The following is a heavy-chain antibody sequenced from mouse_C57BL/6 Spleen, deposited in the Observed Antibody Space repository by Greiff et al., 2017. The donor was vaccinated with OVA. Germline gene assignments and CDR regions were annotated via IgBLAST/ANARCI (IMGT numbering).Heavy chain of an antibody. V-gene: IGHV14-4*01. Sequence: EVQLQQSGAELVRPGASVKLSCTASGFTFNDDYMHWVKQRPEQGLEWIGWIDPENGDTEYASKFQGKATITADTSSNTAYLQLSSLTSEDTAVYYYTPTGAWFAYWGQVTLVTVSA. CDR2: IDPENGDT. J-gene: IGHJ3*01. CDR1: GFTFNDDY. CDR3: TPTGAWFAY. D-gene: IGHD4-1*01.